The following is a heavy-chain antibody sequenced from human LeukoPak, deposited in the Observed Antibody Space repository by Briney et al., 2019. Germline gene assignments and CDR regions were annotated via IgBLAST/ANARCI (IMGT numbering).Heavy chain of an antibody. V-gene: IGHV4-39*07. D-gene: IGHD2-2*01. Sequence: PPETLSLACTVSGGSISSSSYYWGWIRHPPGKGLEWIGSISHSGSTYYNPSLKSRVTISVDTSKNQFSLKLSSVTGAGTDVYYCARMSTSWGYYFDYWGQGTLVTVSS. J-gene: IGHJ4*02. CDR1: GGSISSSSYY. CDR2: ISHSGST. CDR3: ARMSTSWGYYFDY.